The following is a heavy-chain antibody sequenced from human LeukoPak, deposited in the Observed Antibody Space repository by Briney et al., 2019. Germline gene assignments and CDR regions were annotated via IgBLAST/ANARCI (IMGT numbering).Heavy chain of an antibody. CDR3: ARQGPAGDYTSGWYNDY. J-gene: IGHJ4*02. CDR1: GFTFSSYW. CDR2: INSDGSTT. V-gene: IGHV3-74*01. Sequence: GGSLRLSCAASGFTFSSYWMHWVRQAPGKGLVWVSRINSDGSTTNYADSVKGRFTISRDNAKNTLDLQVNSLRAEDTAVYYCARQGPAGDYTSGWYNDYWGQGTLVTVSS. D-gene: IGHD6-19*01.